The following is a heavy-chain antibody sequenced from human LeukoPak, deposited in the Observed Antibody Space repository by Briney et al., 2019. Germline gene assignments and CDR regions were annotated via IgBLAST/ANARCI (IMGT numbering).Heavy chain of an antibody. Sequence: SETLSLTCTVSGGSITNYYWSWIRQPAGKGLEWIGRIYTSGSTNYTPSLKSRVTMSVDTSKNHFSLKLSSVTAADTAVYYCASGTAMGGWYFDYWGQGTLVTVSS. V-gene: IGHV4-4*07. CDR1: GGSITNYY. D-gene: IGHD5-18*01. J-gene: IGHJ4*02. CDR2: IYTSGST. CDR3: ASGTAMGGWYFDY.